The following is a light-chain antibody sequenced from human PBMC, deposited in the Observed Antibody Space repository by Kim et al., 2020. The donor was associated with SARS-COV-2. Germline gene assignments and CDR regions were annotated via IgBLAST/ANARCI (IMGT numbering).Light chain of an antibody. Sequence: DIQMTQSPSSLSASVGDRVTITCQASQDIGTSVNWYRQEPGKAPKLLIYGAFSLESGVPSRFSGSGSETDFAFTISSLQPEDIVTYYCQQYDDLPYTFGRGTKLEI. V-gene: IGKV1-33*01. CDR2: GAF. CDR3: QQYDDLPYT. CDR1: QDIGTS. J-gene: IGKJ2*01.